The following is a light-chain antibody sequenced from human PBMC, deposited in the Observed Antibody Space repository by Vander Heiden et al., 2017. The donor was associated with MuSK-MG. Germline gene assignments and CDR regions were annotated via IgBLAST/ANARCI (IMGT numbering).Light chain of an antibody. J-gene: IGKJ2*01. Sequence: DIVVNQTPLSLSVTPSKPTSISCKSSQNLLQRDGKTYFNWYVQKAGQPPQVLIYEVSKRFSGVPERFSGSGSGTDLTLKISRMEAEDAGVYYCMQSIDLPQTFGQGTKLEIK. CDR1: QNLLQRDGKTY. CDR2: EVS. V-gene: IGKV2D-29*01. CDR3: MQSIDLPQT.